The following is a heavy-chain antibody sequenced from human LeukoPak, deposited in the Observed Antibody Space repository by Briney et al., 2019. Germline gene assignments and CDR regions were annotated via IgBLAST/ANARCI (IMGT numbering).Heavy chain of an antibody. CDR2: IYSGGNT. Sequence: PGGSLRLSCAASGFTLSSYWMSWVRQAPGKGLEWVSFIYSGGNTLYSDSVKGRLTISRDNSKNTLYLQMNSLRAEDTAVYYCARRAGEYSHPYDYWGQGTLVTVSS. V-gene: IGHV3-53*01. J-gene: IGHJ4*02. CDR1: GFTLSSYW. CDR3: ARRAGEYSHPYDY. D-gene: IGHD4-17*01.